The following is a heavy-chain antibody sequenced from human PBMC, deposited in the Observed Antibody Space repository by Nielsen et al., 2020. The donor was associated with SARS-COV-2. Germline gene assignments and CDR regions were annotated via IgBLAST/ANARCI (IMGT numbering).Heavy chain of an antibody. V-gene: IGHV3-7*03. Sequence: GESLKISCAASGFTFSSYWMHWVRQAPGKGLEWVANIKQDGSEKYYVDSVKGRFTISRDNAKNSLYLQMNSLRAEDTAVYYCARDPKVTIFGVDLYYYYGMDVWGQGTTVTVSS. CDR1: GFTFSSYW. D-gene: IGHD3-3*01. CDR3: ARDPKVTIFGVDLYYYYGMDV. J-gene: IGHJ6*02. CDR2: IKQDGSEK.